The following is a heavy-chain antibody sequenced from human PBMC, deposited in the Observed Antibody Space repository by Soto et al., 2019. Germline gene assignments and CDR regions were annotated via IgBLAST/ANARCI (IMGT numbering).Heavy chain of an antibody. J-gene: IGHJ5*02. CDR2: ITSDGENK. CDR1: GFTFSSYY. Sequence: GGSLRLSCAASGFTFSSYYMHWVRQAPGKGLEWAVAITSDGENKVYGDSAKGRSTISRDNAKRSLYLQMMSLTAEDTAIYYCVRGGGGGLFDPWGQGTMVTVSS. D-gene: IGHD2-15*01. CDR3: VRGGGGGLFDP. V-gene: IGHV3-30*03.